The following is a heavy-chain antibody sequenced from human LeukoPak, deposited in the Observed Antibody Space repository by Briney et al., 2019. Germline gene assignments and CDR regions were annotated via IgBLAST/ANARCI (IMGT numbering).Heavy chain of an antibody. CDR3: AWSHSPDIVVVPAAIDY. D-gene: IGHD2-2*02. V-gene: IGHV4-39*01. Sequence: SETLSLTCTVSGDSISSSSYYWGWIRQPPGKGLEWIGSIYYSGSTYYNPSLKSRVTISVDTSKNQFSLKLSSVTAADTAVYYCAWSHSPDIVVVPAAIDYWGQGTLVTVSS. J-gene: IGHJ4*02. CDR2: IYYSGST. CDR1: GDSISSSSYY.